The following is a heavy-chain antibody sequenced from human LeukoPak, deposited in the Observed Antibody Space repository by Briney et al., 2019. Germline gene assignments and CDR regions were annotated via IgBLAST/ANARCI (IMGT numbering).Heavy chain of an antibody. Sequence: ASVTVSFTRSGYTFTSCAMHWVRQAPGPRLEWMGCINGDNGNTQYSQKFQGRVTITRDTSASTAYMELSSVTSEDMAVFYCARGGGNSGGWTLDDWGQGTTVTVSS. CDR3: ARGGGNSGGWTLDD. CDR2: INGDNGNT. CDR1: GYTFTSCA. D-gene: IGHD6-19*01. J-gene: IGHJ4*02. V-gene: IGHV1-3*03.